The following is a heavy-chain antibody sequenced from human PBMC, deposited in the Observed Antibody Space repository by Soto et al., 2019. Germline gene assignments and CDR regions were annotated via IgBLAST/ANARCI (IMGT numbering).Heavy chain of an antibody. CDR3: ARAKGYCSSTSCYTEGFNDY. D-gene: IGHD2-2*02. V-gene: IGHV1-69*13. CDR2: IIPIFGTA. Sequence: ASVKVSCKASGGTFSSYAISWVRQAPGQGLEWMGGIIPIFGTANYAQKFQGRVTITADESTSTAYMELSSLRSEDTALYYCARAKGYCSSTSCYTEGFNDYWGQGTLVTVSS. CDR1: GGTFSSYA. J-gene: IGHJ4*02.